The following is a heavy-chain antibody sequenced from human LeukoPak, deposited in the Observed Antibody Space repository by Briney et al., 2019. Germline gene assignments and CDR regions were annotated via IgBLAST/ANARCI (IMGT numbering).Heavy chain of an antibody. V-gene: IGHV1-18*01. D-gene: IGHD2-15*01. Sequence: GASVKVSCKASGYTFANYGISWVRQAPGQGLEWMGWMSAYNGNTNYIQKLQGRVTMTRDTSTSTAYMELRSLRSEDTAVYYCARGPLYCSGGSCYSDDYWGQGTLVTVSS. CDR1: GYTFANYG. J-gene: IGHJ4*02. CDR3: ARGPLYCSGGSCYSDDY. CDR2: MSAYNGNT.